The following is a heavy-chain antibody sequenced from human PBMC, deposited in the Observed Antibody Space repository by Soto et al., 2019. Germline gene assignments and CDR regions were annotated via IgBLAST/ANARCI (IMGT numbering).Heavy chain of an antibody. CDR2: INAATGNT. J-gene: IGHJ3*01. CDR3: VRGAARRPPVTRAFDL. V-gene: IGHV1-3*01. D-gene: IGHD4-17*01. Sequence: HVEIVQSGAEVKMPGASVNVSCKSSGYNFTNHAMHWVRQAPGQRLEWLGWINAATGNTQYSQRFQDRLIIIRDTFASTASMELSSLRSEDTAVYYCVRGAARRPPVTRAFDLWGRGTFVTVSS. CDR1: GYNFTNHA.